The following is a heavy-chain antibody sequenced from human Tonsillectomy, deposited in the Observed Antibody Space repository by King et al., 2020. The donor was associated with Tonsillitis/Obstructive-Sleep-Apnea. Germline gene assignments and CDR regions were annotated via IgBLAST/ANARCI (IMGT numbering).Heavy chain of an antibody. Sequence: VQLQQWGAGLLKPSETLSLTCAVYGGSFSGYYWSWIRQPPGKGLEWIGEINHSGSTNYNPSLKSRVTISVDTSKNQFSLELSSVTAADTAVYYCAGQGSGYPFDFWGQGTLVTVSS. V-gene: IGHV4-34*01. D-gene: IGHD3-3*01. J-gene: IGHJ4*02. CDR2: INHSGST. CDR3: AGQGSGYPFDF. CDR1: GGSFSGYY.